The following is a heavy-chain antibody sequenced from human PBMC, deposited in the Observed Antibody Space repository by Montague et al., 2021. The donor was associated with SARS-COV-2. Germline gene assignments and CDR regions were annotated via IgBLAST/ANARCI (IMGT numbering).Heavy chain of an antibody. CDR3: AVGAITPFVTSDWLDP. V-gene: IGHV4-34*12. CDR1: GASSTGYF. Sequence: SETLSLTCAVYGASSTGYFCSWIRQTPGKGLEWIGESLQHGRTNYNPSFKGRLSISVDTPKNLLSLELRSVTAADSAMYFCAVGAITPFVTSDWLDPWGQGTLVLVS. CDR2: SLQHGRT. D-gene: IGHD3-10*01. J-gene: IGHJ5*02.